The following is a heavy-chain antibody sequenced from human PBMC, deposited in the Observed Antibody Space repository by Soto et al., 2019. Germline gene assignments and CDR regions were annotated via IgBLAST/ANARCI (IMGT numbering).Heavy chain of an antibody. CDR3: ARDYYKYYDSSGYYRSPDY. Sequence: GGSLRLSCAASGFTFSSYAMHWVRQAPGKGLDWVALISYDGSDKDYADSVKGRFTISRDNSRNTLFLQMNSLRAEDTAVYYCARDYYKYYDSSGYYRSPDYWGQGTLVTVYS. D-gene: IGHD3-22*01. V-gene: IGHV3-30-3*01. CDR1: GFTFSSYA. J-gene: IGHJ4*02. CDR2: ISYDGSDK.